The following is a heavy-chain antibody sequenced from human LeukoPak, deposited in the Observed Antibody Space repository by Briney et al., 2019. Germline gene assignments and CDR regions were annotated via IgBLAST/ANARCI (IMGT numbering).Heavy chain of an antibody. D-gene: IGHD6-6*01. Sequence: SETLSLTCTVSGGSISSYYWSWIRQPPGKGLEWIGYIYTSGSTNYNSSLKSRVTISVDTSKNQFSLKLSSVTAADAAVYYCARRRAARPKNYYYYYMDVWGKGTTVTVSS. CDR1: GGSISSYY. CDR2: IYTSGST. J-gene: IGHJ6*03. CDR3: ARRRAARPKNYYYYYMDV. V-gene: IGHV4-4*09.